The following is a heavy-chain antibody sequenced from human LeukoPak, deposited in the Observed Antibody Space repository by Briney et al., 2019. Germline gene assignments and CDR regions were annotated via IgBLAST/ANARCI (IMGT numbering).Heavy chain of an antibody. V-gene: IGHV3-48*04. CDR3: ASSQATYCGGDCHAFHI. CDR1: GFPFSSYW. J-gene: IGHJ3*02. CDR2: ISNSGSII. D-gene: IGHD2-21*02. Sequence: GGSLRLSCVASGFPFSSYWMTWVRQAPGKGLEWVSYISNSGSIIFYADSVKGRFTISRDNAKNSLYLQMNSLRAEDTAVYYCASSQATYCGGDCHAFHIWGQGTMVTVSS.